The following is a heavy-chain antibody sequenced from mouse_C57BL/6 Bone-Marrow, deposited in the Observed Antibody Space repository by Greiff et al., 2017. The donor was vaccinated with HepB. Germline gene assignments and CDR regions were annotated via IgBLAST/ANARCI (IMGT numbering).Heavy chain of an antibody. J-gene: IGHJ2*01. CDR2: IYPRSGNT. CDR1: GYTFTSYG. D-gene: IGHD4-1*01. CDR3: AREGTGKYFDY. Sequence: VKLMESGAELARPGASVKLSCKASGYTFTSYGISWVKQRTGQGLEWIGEIYPRSGNTYYNEKFKGKATLTADKSSSTAYMELRSLTSEDSAVYFCAREGTGKYFDYWGQGTTLTVSS. V-gene: IGHV1-81*01.